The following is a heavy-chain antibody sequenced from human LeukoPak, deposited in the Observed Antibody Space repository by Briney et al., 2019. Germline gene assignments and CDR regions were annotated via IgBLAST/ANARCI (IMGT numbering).Heavy chain of an antibody. Sequence: GGSLRLSCVASGFTFSSYEMNWVRQAPGKGLEWVSYISRSGTTTFYADSVKGRFTISRDNAKNSLYLQMNSLRAEDTAVYFCARDGEAFGWHYAFDYWGQGTLVTVSS. V-gene: IGHV3-48*03. D-gene: IGHD1-7*01. CDR3: ARDGEAFGWHYAFDY. CDR1: GFTFSSYE. CDR2: ISRSGTTT. J-gene: IGHJ4*02.